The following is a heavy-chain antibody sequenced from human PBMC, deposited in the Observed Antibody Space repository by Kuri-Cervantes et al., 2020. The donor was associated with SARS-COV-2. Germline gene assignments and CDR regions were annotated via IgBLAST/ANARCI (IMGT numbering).Heavy chain of an antibody. Sequence: GGSLRLSCAASGFTVSSNYMSWVRQAPGKGLEWVSVIHSGGSTYYADSVKGRFTISRDNSKNTLYLQMNSLRAEDTAVYYCARVRATVPDYYYYYYMDVWGKGTTVTVSS. D-gene: IGHD4-11*01. V-gene: IGHV3-53*01. J-gene: IGHJ6*03. CDR2: IHSGGST. CDR1: GFTVSSNY. CDR3: ARVRATVPDYYYYYYMDV.